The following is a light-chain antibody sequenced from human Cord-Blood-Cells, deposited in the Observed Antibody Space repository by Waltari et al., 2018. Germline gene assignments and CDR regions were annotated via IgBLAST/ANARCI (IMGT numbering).Light chain of an antibody. CDR3: QQYGSSRT. Sequence: EIVLTQSPWHLSFSPRARTTLSCRSSECLSSSYLAWYHQKPCQAPRLLLYGASSRATGIPDRFSGSGSGTDFTLTMSRLERGDVAVHYGQQYGSSRTYGQGTEVELK. CDR1: ECLSSSY. J-gene: IGKJ1*01. CDR2: GAS. V-gene: IGKV3-20*01.